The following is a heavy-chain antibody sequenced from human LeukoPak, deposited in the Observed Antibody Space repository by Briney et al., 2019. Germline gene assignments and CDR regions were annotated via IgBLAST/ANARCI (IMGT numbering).Heavy chain of an antibody. Sequence: SVKVSCKASGGTFSSYAISWVRQAPGQGLEWMGGITPIFGTANYAQKFQGRVTITADESTSTAYMELSSLRSEDTAVYYCAGPRRSGWYYFDYWGQGTLVTVSS. CDR1: GGTFSSYA. CDR2: ITPIFGTA. J-gene: IGHJ4*02. CDR3: AGPRRSGWYYFDY. D-gene: IGHD6-19*01. V-gene: IGHV1-69*01.